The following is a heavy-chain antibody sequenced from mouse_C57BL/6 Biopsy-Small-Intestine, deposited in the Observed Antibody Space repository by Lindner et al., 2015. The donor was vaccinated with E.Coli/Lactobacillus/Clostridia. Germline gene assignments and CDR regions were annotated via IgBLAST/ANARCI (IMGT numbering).Heavy chain of an antibody. CDR1: GGTFSTYT. D-gene: IGHD2-2*01. V-gene: IGHV1-74*01. CDR2: IIPFFGAS. J-gene: IGHJ4*01. CDR3: STRTDTNMVDFDF. Sequence: SVKVSCKASGGTFSTYTISWVRQAPGQGLEWMGRIIPFFGASQYAQNFQGRLTITADESTSTAYMELSSLTSEDTAVYYCSTRTDTNMVDFDFWGQGTLVTVSS.